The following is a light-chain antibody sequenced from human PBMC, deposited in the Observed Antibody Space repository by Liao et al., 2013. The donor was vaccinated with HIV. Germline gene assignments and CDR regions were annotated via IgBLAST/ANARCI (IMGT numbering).Light chain of an antibody. CDR1: KLGDKY. CDR2: QDS. V-gene: IGLV3-1*01. Sequence: YELTQPPSVSVSPGQTASITCSGDKLGDKYVCWYQQKPGQSPVLVIYQDSRRPSGIPERFSGSNSGDTATLTISGTQAMDEADYYCQAWDSRTSYGFGTGTKVTVL. CDR3: QAWDSRTSYG. J-gene: IGLJ1*01.